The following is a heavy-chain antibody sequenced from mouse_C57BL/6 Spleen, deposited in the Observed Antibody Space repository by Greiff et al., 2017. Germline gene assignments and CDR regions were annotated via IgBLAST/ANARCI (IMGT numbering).Heavy chain of an antibody. J-gene: IGHJ2*01. V-gene: IGHV5-4*01. CDR2: ISDGGSYT. CDR3: AREGRMYDYEGYFDY. Sequence: EVQLVESGGGLVKPGGSLKLSCAASGFTFSSYAMSWVRQTPEKRLEWVATISDGGSYTYYPDNVKGRFTISRDNAKNNLYLQMSHLKSEDTAMYYCAREGRMYDYEGYFDYWGQGTTLTVSS. CDR1: GFTFSSYA. D-gene: IGHD2-4*01.